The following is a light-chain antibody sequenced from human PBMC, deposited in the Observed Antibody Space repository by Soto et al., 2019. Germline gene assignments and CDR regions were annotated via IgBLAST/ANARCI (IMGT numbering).Light chain of an antibody. CDR2: STN. CDR3: ALFVGSDFWV. Sequence: QTVVTQEPSFSVSPGGTVTLTCGLSSGSVSTRNYPSWYQSTPGQAPRTLIYSTNTRSSGVPDRFSGSILGNRAALTITGAQADDESDYYCALFVGSDFWVFGGVTKVTVL. CDR1: SGSVSTRNY. J-gene: IGLJ3*02. V-gene: IGLV8-61*01.